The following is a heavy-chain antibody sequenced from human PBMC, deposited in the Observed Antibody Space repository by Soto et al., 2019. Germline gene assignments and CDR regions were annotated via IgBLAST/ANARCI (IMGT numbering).Heavy chain of an antibody. CDR1: GGTFSSYA. J-gene: IGHJ5*02. D-gene: IGHD3-9*01. Sequence: SVKVSCKASGGTFSSYAISWVRQAPGQGLEWMGGIIPIFGTANYAQKFQGRVTITADESTSTAYMELSSLRSEDTAVYYCARGYDILTGYSSGSGRDWFDPWGQGTLVTVSS. V-gene: IGHV1-69*13. CDR3: ARGYDILTGYSSGSGRDWFDP. CDR2: IIPIFGTA.